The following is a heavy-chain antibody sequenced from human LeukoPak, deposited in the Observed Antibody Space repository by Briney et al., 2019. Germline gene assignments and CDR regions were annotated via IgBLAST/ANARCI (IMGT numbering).Heavy chain of an antibody. J-gene: IGHJ3*02. CDR2: ISYDGSNE. CDR1: GFTFDNYA. V-gene: IGHV3-30*04. CDR3: ARTSRQWLTRHGFDI. Sequence: TGGSLRLSCATSGFTFDNYAIHWVRQAPGKGLEWVAVISYDGSNEYYAESVKGRFTISRDSSKNTLYLQMNSLKTEDTAMYYCARTSRQWLTRHGFDIWGQGTMVTVSS. D-gene: IGHD6-19*01.